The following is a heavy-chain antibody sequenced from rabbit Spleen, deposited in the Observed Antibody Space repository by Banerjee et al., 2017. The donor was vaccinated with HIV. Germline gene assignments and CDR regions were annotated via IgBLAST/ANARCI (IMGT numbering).Heavy chain of an antibody. Sequence: QEQLVESGGGLVKPEGSLTLTCKASGFSFSDRDVMCWVRQAPGKGLQWIACINVYTGKPVYATWAKGRFTISRTSSTTVTLQMTSLTAADTATYFCARDLTSVVGWNFNLWGQGTLSPS. V-gene: IGHV1S45*01. CDR1: GFSFSDRDV. J-gene: IGHJ4*01. CDR3: ARDLTSVVGWNFNL. CDR2: INVYTGKP. D-gene: IGHD1-1*01.